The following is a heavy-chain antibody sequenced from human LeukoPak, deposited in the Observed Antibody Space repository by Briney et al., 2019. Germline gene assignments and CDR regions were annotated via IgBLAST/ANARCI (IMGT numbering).Heavy chain of an antibody. CDR1: GYTFTGYY. CDR2: INPNSGGT. D-gene: IGHD5-18*01. Sequence: ASVKVSCKAPGYTFTGYYMHWVRQAPGQGLGWMGWINPNSGGTNYAQKFQGRVTMTRDTSISTAYMELSRLRSDDTAVYYCARDLSRDSYESPTYWGQGTLVAVSS. J-gene: IGHJ4*02. CDR3: ARDLSRDSYESPTY. V-gene: IGHV1-2*02.